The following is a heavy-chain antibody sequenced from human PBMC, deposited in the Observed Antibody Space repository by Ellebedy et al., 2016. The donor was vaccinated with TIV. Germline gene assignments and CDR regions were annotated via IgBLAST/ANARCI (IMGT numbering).Heavy chain of an antibody. D-gene: IGHD4-17*01. CDR3: SRHTDYALDY. V-gene: IGHV3-30-3*01. CDR2: ISYDGSNK. CDR1: GFTFSSYV. Sequence: GESLKISCAASGFTFSSYVMHWVRQAPGKGLEWVTLISYDGSNKYYADSVKGRFTISRDNSKHTVYLQMNSLRAEDTAVYYCSRHTDYALDYWGQGTLVTVSS. J-gene: IGHJ4*02.